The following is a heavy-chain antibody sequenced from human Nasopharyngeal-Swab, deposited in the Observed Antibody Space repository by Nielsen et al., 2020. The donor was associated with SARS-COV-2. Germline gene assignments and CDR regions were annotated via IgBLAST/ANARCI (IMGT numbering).Heavy chain of an antibody. CDR2: INHSGST. Sequence: GSLRLSCTVSGYSISSGYYWSWIRQPPGKGLEWIGEINHSGSTNYNPSLKSRVTISVDTSKNQFSLKLSSVTAADTAVYYCARVSSGWRSHWFDPWGQGTLVTVSS. V-gene: IGHV4-38-2*02. J-gene: IGHJ5*02. CDR3: ARVSSGWRSHWFDP. D-gene: IGHD6-19*01. CDR1: GYSISSGYY.